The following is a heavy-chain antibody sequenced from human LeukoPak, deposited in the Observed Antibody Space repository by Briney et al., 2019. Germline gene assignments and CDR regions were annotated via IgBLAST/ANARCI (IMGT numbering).Heavy chain of an antibody. Sequence: GGSLRLSCAASGFTFSSYAMSWVRQAPGKGLEWVGRIKSKTDGGTTDYAAPVKGRFTISRDDSKNTLYLQMNSLKTEDTAVYYCTTEDYVWGSFDYWGQGTLVTVSS. J-gene: IGHJ4*02. CDR2: IKSKTDGGTT. V-gene: IGHV3-15*01. CDR3: TTEDYVWGSFDY. D-gene: IGHD3-16*01. CDR1: GFTFSSYA.